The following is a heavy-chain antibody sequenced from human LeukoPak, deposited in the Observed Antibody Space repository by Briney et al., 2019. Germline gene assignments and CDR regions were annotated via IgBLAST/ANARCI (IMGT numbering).Heavy chain of an antibody. CDR2: ISWNSGSI. D-gene: IGHD4-17*01. CDR3: AKGNYGDYESDPQPQ. CDR1: GFTFDDYA. J-gene: IGHJ4*02. Sequence: SLRLSCAASGFTFDDYAMHWVRQAPGKGLAWVSGISWNSGSIGYADSVKGRFTISRDNAKNSLYLQMNSLRAEDTALYYCAKGNYGDYESDPQPQWGQGTLVTVSS. V-gene: IGHV3-9*01.